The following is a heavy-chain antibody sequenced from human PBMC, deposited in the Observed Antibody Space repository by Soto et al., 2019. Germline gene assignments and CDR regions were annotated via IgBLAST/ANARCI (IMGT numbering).Heavy chain of an antibody. Sequence: QVQLVQSGAEVRKPGASVKVSCKASGNTFTSFYMHWVRQAPGQGLEWMGIINPSSGGTSYAQKFQGRVTMTSDTSTTTVYMELSSLRSEDTAVYYCARDSTLAYWGQGTLVTVSS. J-gene: IGHJ4*02. CDR3: ARDSTLAY. V-gene: IGHV1-46*01. CDR2: INPSSGGT. CDR1: GNTFTSFY.